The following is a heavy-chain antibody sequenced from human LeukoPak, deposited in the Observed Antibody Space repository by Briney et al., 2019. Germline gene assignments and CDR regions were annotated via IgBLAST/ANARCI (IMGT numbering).Heavy chain of an antibody. CDR1: GYSISSGYY. CDR2: IYHSGST. V-gene: IGHV4-38-2*02. Sequence: PSETLSLTCTVSGYSISSGYYWGWIRQPPGKGLEWIGSIYHSGSTYYNPSLKSRVTISVDTSKNQFSLKLSSVTAADTAVYYCARGLNWSHDAFDIWGQGTMVTVSS. CDR3: ARGLNWSHDAFDI. D-gene: IGHD1-1*01. J-gene: IGHJ3*02.